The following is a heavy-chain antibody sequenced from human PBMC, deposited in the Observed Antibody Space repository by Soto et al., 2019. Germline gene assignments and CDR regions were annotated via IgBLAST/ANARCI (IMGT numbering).Heavy chain of an antibody. CDR3: ARVDLWSGYPYYYYYYMDV. CDR2: MNPNSGNT. CDR1: VYTFTSYD. V-gene: IGHV1-8*01. J-gene: IGHJ6*03. Sequence: APVKVSCKASVYTFTSYDINWVRQATGQGLEWMGWMNPNSGNTGYAQKFQGRVTMTRNTSISTAYMELSSLRSEDTAVYYCARVDLWSGYPYYYYYYMDVWGKGTTVTVSS. D-gene: IGHD3-3*01.